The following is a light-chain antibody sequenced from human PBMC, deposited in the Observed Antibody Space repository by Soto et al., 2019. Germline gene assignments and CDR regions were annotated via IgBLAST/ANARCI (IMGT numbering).Light chain of an antibody. V-gene: IGLV2-14*01. CDR3: SSYTNITPSV. Sequence: QSALTQPASVSGSPGQSITISCTGSGSDVGGYYYVSWYQQHPGKAPKLIIYEVTYRPSGASTRFSGSRSGNTASLTISGLQAEDEADYYCSSYTNITPSVFGGGTKLTVL. J-gene: IGLJ2*01. CDR1: GSDVGGYYY. CDR2: EVT.